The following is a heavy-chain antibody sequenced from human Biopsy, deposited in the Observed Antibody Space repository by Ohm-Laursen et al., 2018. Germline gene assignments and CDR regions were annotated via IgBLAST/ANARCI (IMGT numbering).Heavy chain of an antibody. Sequence: SLRLSCTASDFTFDDYAMSWARQRPGKGLEWVSGITWNSGHIAYADSVKGRFTISRDNAKNVLWLQMNSLRVDDTAMYYCVKDIRRYFYGMDVWGQGTTVTVS. CDR1: DFTFDDYA. D-gene: IGHD3-10*01. V-gene: IGHV3-9*01. CDR3: VKDIRRYFYGMDV. CDR2: ITWNSGHI. J-gene: IGHJ6*02.